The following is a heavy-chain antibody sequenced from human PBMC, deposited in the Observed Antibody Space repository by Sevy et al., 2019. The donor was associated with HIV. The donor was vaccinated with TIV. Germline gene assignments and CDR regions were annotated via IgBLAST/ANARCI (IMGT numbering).Heavy chain of an antibody. CDR2: IWFDGSNT. CDR3: ARELEFYDSGDYGPAFMPDF. J-gene: IGHJ4*01. CDR1: GFTFSSFG. V-gene: IGHV3-33*01. Sequence: GGSLRLSCAASGFTFSSFGMHWVRQAPGKGLEWVAVIWFDGSNTYYAHSVKGRFTISRDIAKNTLHLQMNSLRAEDTAVYYCARELEFYDSGDYGPAFMPDFWGHGTLVTVSS. D-gene: IGHD4-17*01.